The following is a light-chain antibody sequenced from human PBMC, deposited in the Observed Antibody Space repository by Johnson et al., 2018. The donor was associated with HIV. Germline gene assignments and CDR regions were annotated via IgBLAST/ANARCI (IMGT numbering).Light chain of an antibody. CDR2: DKH. J-gene: IGLJ1*01. Sequence: QSVLTQPPSMSAAPGQKVTISCSGSSSNIGNNYVSWYQQLPGTALKPLIYDKHKRHSGIHDRFSGSKSGTSATLGITRLLTGDEADYYCGTWDSSLRVGFFGTGTKVTVL. CDR3: GTWDSSLRVGF. CDR1: SSNIGNNY. V-gene: IGLV1-51*01.